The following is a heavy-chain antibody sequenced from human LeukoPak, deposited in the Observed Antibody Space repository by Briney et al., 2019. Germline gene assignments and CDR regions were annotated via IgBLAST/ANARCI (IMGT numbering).Heavy chain of an antibody. Sequence: GGSLRLSCAGSGFNFDDSVLTWVRQTPGKGLEWVSGIHWIGHETDYADAVQGRFTISRDNARNALYLQMNNLRAEDTALYFRARALAAKLERKKFYYYMDVWGKGTPVTVSS. CDR3: ARALAAKLERKKFYYYMDV. CDR2: IHWIGHET. CDR1: GFNFDDSV. J-gene: IGHJ6*03. D-gene: IGHD1-1*01. V-gene: IGHV3-20*04.